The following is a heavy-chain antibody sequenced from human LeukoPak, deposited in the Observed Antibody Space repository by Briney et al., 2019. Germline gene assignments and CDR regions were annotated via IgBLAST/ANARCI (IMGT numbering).Heavy chain of an antibody. CDR1: GFTFSTHG. Sequence: GGTLRLSCSASGFTFSTHGMNWVRQAPGRGLEWVSGIRGNGITTYYADSVRGRFTISRDNSKNTVYLQMNSLRAEDTAIYYCAKDDRWLQYNDWGQGTLVTVSS. D-gene: IGHD5-24*01. V-gene: IGHV3-23*01. CDR2: IRGNGITT. J-gene: IGHJ4*02. CDR3: AKDDRWLQYND.